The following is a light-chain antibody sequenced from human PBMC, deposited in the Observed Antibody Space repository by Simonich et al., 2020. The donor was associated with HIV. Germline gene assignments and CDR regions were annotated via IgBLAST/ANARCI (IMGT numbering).Light chain of an antibody. V-gene: IGLV2-14*01. CDR1: SGDVGGYNY. CDR2: DVR. Sequence: QSALTQPTSPSGSPGQSVTISCTGTSGDVGGYNYVSWYQQHPGKAPKLIIYDVRKRPSGVSNRFSGSKSGNTASMTISGLQAEDEADYYRSSYTSSSTLVFGGGTKLTVL. J-gene: IGLJ2*01. CDR3: SSYTSSSTLV.